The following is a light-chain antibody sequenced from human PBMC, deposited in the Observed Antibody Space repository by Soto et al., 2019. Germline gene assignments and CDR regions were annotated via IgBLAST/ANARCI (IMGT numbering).Light chain of an antibody. CDR1: QGFSSF. J-gene: IGKJ5*01. CDR2: ASS. Sequence: DIQLTQSPSFLSASVEDSATICCRASQGFSSFLAWYQQTPEKAPKLLIYASSTLQTGVPSGFSGSGSATEFPLTIGILQPEDLATYYCQQLNTLPVAFGQGTRLYI. V-gene: IGKV1-9*01. CDR3: QQLNTLPVA.